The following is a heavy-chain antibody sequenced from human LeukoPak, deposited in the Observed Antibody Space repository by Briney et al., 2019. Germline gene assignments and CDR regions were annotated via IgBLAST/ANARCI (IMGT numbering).Heavy chain of an antibody. J-gene: IGHJ4*02. V-gene: IGHV3-23*01. CDR1: GFTFSSYA. CDR3: AKDRGYSSSWYEGYYFDY. D-gene: IGHD6-13*01. Sequence: GGSLRLSCAASGFTFSSYAMSWVRQAPGKGLEWVSAISGSGGSTYYADSVKGRFTISRDNSKNTLYLQMNSLRAEDTAVYYCAKDRGYSSSWYEGYYFDYWGQGTLVTVSS. CDR2: ISGSGGST.